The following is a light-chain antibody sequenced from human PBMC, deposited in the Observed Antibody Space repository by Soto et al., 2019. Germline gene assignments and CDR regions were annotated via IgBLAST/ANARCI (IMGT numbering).Light chain of an antibody. Sequence: QSALTQPASVSGSPGQSITISCTGSSSDVGGHNHVSWYQQHPGEAPKLIIYEVGHRPSGVSNRFSGSKSGNTASLTISGFEAEDEADYYCNSYTSRSPHVFGTGTKLTVL. J-gene: IGLJ1*01. CDR2: EVG. V-gene: IGLV2-14*01. CDR1: SSDVGGHNH. CDR3: NSYTSRSPHV.